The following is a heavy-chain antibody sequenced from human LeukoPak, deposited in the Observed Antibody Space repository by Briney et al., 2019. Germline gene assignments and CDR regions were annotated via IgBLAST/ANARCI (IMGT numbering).Heavy chain of an antibody. CDR1: GFIFSGSA. CDR2: IRSKSNNYAT. D-gene: IGHD4/OR15-4a*01. CDR3: PTLTTKTP. J-gene: IGHJ5*02. Sequence: GGSLRLSCEASGFIFSGSAMHWVRQASGKGREWVGFIRSKSNNYATTYGAPVRARFTVSRDDSSNTAYLQMNSLKTEDTAVYYCPTLTTKTPWGHGTLVTVSS. V-gene: IGHV3-73*01.